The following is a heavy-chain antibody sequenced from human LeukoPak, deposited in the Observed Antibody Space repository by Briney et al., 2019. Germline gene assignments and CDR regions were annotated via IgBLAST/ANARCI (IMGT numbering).Heavy chain of an antibody. D-gene: IGHD5-18*01. CDR3: ARAKRDGYSYGYRFDY. V-gene: IGHV1-18*01. J-gene: IGHJ4*02. CDR2: ISAYNGDT. Sequence: ASVKVSCKTSGYIFAHNGISWVRQAPGQGPEWMGWISAYNGDTNYAQNFQGRVTMTRDTSTSTVYMELRSLRSDDTAVYYCARAKRDGYSYGYRFDYWGQGTLVTVSS. CDR1: GYIFAHNG.